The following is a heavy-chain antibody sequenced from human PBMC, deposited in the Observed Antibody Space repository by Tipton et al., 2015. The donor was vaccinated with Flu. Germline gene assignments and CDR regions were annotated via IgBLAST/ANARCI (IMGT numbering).Heavy chain of an antibody. CDR2: IGSQASGGTA. Sequence: SLRLSCTASGFTLGDYAVNWVRQAPGKGLEWVGFIGSQASGGTAEYAAPVKDRFTISRDDSKNIAYLQMNSLKIEDTAVYYCSSRTMIVLVTSYYYGLDVWGQGTTVTVSS. CDR3: SSRTMIVLVTSYYYGLDV. J-gene: IGHJ6*02. V-gene: IGHV3-49*04. D-gene: IGHD3-22*01. CDR1: GFTLGDYA.